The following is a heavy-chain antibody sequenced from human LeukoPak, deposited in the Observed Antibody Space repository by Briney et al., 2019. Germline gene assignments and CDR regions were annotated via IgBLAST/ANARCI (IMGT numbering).Heavy chain of an antibody. CDR1: GYTFTSYA. Sequence: GASVKVSCKASGYTFTSYAMNWVRQAPGQGLEWMGWINTNTGNPTYAQGFTGRFVFSLDTSVSTAYLQISSLKAEDTAVYYGARSEVRGVITRARFEYWGQGTLVTVSS. CDR3: ARSEVRGVITRARFEY. CDR2: INTNTGNP. D-gene: IGHD3-10*01. J-gene: IGHJ4*02. V-gene: IGHV7-4-1*02.